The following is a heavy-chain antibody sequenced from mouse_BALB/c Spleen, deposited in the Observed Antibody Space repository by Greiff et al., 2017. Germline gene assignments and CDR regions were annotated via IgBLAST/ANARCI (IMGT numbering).Heavy chain of an antibody. V-gene: IGHV1S132*01. J-gene: IGHJ4*01. CDR2: IFPGTGTT. D-gene: IGHD3-3*01. Sequence: QVHVKQPGSELVRPGASVKLSCKASGYTFTSYWMHWVKQRPGQGLGWIGEIFPGTGTTYYNEKFKGKATLTIDTSSSTAYMQLSSLTSEDSAVYFCARSGANGGLEMDYWGQGTSVTVSS. CDR3: ARSGANGGLEMDY. CDR1: GYTFTSYW.